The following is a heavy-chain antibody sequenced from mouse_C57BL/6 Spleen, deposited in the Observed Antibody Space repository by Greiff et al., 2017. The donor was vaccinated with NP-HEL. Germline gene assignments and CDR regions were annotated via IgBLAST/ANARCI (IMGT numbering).Heavy chain of an antibody. Sequence: QVQLQQPGAELVMPGASVKLSCKASGYTFTSYWMHWVKQRPGQGLEWIGEIDPSDSYTNYNQKFKGKSTLTVDKSSSTAYMQLSSLTSEDSAVYYCARSFYYYGSSPYFDYWGQGTTLTVSS. CDR2: IDPSDSYT. CDR1: GYTFTSYW. D-gene: IGHD1-1*01. J-gene: IGHJ2*01. V-gene: IGHV1-69*01. CDR3: ARSFYYYGSSPYFDY.